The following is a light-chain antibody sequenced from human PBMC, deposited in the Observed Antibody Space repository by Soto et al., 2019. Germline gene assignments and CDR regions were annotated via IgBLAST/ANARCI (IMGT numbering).Light chain of an antibody. CDR2: DVT. Sequence: QSALTQPASVSGSPGQSITISCTGTSSDVGAYDFVSWYQHYPGKAPKLVTFDVTHRPPGISDRFSGSKSANTASLTISGLQAEDEAFYYCSSCTTRSTLVFGGGTKVTVL. V-gene: IGLV2-14*01. CDR3: SSCTTRSTLV. CDR1: SSDVGAYDF. J-gene: IGLJ1*01.